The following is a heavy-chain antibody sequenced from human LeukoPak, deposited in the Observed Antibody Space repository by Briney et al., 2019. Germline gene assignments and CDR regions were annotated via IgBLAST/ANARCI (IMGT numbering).Heavy chain of an antibody. D-gene: IGHD3-10*01. CDR2: IYYSGST. CDR3: ARAFTMVRGVIRRGGWFDP. Sequence: SQTLSLTCTVSGGSISSGSYYWSWIRQPPGKGLEWIGYIYYSGSTNYNPSLKSRVTISVDTSKNQFSLKLSSVTAADTAVYYCARAFTMVRGVIRRGGWFDPWGQGTLVTVSS. CDR1: GGSISSGSYY. V-gene: IGHV4-61*01. J-gene: IGHJ5*02.